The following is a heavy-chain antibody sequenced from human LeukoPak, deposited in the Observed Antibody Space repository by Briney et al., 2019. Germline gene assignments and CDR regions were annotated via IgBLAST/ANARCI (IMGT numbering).Heavy chain of an antibody. J-gene: IGHJ5*02. Sequence: GGSLRLSCAASGFTFSSYSVNWVRQAPGKGLEWVSYISSSSSTIYYADSVKGRFTISRDNAKNLLYLQMNSLRAEDTAVYYCAREIRSSWLPDNWFDPWGQGTLVTVSS. D-gene: IGHD6-13*01. CDR1: GFTFSSYS. V-gene: IGHV3-48*04. CDR2: ISSSSSTI. CDR3: AREIRSSWLPDNWFDP.